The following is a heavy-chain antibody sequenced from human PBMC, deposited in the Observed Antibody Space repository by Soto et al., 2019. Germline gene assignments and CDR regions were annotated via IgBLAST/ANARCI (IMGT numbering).Heavy chain of an antibody. CDR2: VNHSGST. J-gene: IGHJ5*02. V-gene: IGHV4-34*01. CDR1: GGSFSGDY. D-gene: IGHD5-18*01. Sequence: QLQLQQWGAGLVKPSETLSLTCAVYGGSFSGDYWSWIRQPPAQGLEWIGDVNHSGSTNYNPSLMSRVTMSVDTSKNQYSGKLSAVTAADTAGDYCARDQWIQTDWFDPWGQGTLVTVSS. CDR3: ARDQWIQTDWFDP.